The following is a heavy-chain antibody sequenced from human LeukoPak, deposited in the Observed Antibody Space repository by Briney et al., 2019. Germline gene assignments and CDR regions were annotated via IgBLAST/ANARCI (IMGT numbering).Heavy chain of an antibody. V-gene: IGHV4-34*01. CDR1: GGSFSGYY. D-gene: IGHD2-2*02. CDR3: ARDLRVVGYCSSTSCYRNWFDP. J-gene: IGHJ5*02. Sequence: PSETLSLTCAVYGGSFSGYYWSWIRQPPGKGLEWIGEINHSGSTNYNPSLKSRVTISVDKSKNQFSLKLSSVTAADTAVYYCARDLRVVGYCSSTSCYRNWFDPWGQGTLVTVSS. CDR2: INHSGST.